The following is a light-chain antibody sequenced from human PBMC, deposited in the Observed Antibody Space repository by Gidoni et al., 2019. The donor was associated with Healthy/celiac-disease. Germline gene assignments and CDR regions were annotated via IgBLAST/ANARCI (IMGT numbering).Light chain of an antibody. CDR2: GAS. J-gene: IGKJ1*01. Sequence: ELVLTQSPGTLSLSPGERATLSFRASQSVSSSYLAWYQQKPGQAPRLLIYGASSRATGIPDRFSGSGSGTDFTLTISRLEPEDFAVYYCQQYGSSPQTFGQGTKVEIK. CDR1: QSVSSSY. CDR3: QQYGSSPQT. V-gene: IGKV3-20*01.